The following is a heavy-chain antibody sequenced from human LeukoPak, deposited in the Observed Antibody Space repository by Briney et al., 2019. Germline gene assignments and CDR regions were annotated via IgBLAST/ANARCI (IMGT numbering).Heavy chain of an antibody. V-gene: IGHV3-33*01. CDR1: GFTFSNYG. CDR2: IWYDGSNK. J-gene: IGHJ5*02. Sequence: PGGSLTLSCAASGFTFSNYGRLWLRQAPGKGLEWVAVIWYDGSNKYYADYAKGRFTISRDNSKNTLYLQINSLRAEDTAVYYCVRVAVAGNLNNWFDPWGQGTLVTVSS. D-gene: IGHD6-19*01. CDR3: VRVAVAGNLNNWFDP.